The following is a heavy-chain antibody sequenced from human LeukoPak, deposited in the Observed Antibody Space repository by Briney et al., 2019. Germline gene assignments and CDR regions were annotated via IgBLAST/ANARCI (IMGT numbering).Heavy chain of an antibody. V-gene: IGHV4-4*07. CDR1: GGSISSYY. D-gene: IGHD1-26*01. J-gene: IGHJ4*02. CDR2: IYSGGST. Sequence: SETLSLTRTVSGGSISSYYWSWIRQPAGKGLEWIGRIYSGGSTNYNPSLKSRVTMSVDSSNNQFSPKLSSVTAADTAVFYCARENTGSYREFDYWGQGTLVTISS. CDR3: ARENTGSYREFDY.